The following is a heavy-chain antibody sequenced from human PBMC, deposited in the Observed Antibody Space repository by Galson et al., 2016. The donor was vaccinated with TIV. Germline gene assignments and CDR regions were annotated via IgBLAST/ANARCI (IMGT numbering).Heavy chain of an antibody. CDR1: DDSASSNNHY. D-gene: IGHD1-26*01. Sequence: SETLSLTCSVSDDSASSNNHYWGWIRQPPGKGLEWIGSMHYSGDSYYNLSLKRRVTISLDTSKKQLFLRLSSVTAADTALYYCARHIIIVGVKDWFDPWGQGTPITVSS. CDR3: ARHIIIVGVKDWFDP. V-gene: IGHV4-39*01. CDR2: MHYSGDS. J-gene: IGHJ5*02.